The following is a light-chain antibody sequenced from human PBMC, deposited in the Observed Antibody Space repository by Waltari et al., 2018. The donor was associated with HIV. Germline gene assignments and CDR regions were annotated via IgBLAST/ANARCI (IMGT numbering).Light chain of an antibody. CDR3: QQYYSYALT. J-gene: IGKJ4*01. CDR2: AAS. Sequence: AIRMTQSPSSFSASTGDRVTLTCRASQGISSYLAWYQQKPGKAPKLLIYAASTLQSGVPSRFSGSGSGTDFTLTISCLQSEDFATYYCQQYYSYALTFGGGTKVEIK. CDR1: QGISSY. V-gene: IGKV1-8*01.